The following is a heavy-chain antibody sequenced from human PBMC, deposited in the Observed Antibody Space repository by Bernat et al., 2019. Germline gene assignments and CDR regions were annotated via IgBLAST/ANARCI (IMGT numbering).Heavy chain of an antibody. CDR3: AGEYDYIWGSYRSDAFDI. J-gene: IGHJ3*02. D-gene: IGHD3-16*02. Sequence: QVQLVQSGAEVKKPGASVKVSCKASGYTFTSYAMHWVRQAPGQRLEWMGWINAGNGNTKYSQKFQGRVTITRDTSASTAYMELSSLRSEDTAVYYCAGEYDYIWGSYRSDAFDIWGQGTMVTVSS. CDR2: INAGNGNT. CDR1: GYTFTSYA. V-gene: IGHV1-3*01.